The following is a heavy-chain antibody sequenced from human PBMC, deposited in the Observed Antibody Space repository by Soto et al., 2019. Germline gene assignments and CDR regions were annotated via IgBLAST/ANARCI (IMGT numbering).Heavy chain of an antibody. Sequence: SETLSLTCTVSGGSVSSGSYYWSWIRQPPGKGLEWIGYIYYSGSTNYNPSLKSRVTISVDTSKNQFSLKLSSVTAAVTAVYYFVWFLMNYDFWRGRPYYYYMDVWGKGTTVTVSS. CDR3: VWFLMNYDFWRGRPYYYYMDV. J-gene: IGHJ6*03. D-gene: IGHD3-3*01. V-gene: IGHV4-61*01. CDR1: GGSVSSGSYY. CDR2: IYYSGST.